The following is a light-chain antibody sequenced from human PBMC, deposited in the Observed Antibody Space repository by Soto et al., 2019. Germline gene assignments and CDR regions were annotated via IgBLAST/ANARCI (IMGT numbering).Light chain of an antibody. J-gene: IGKJ4*01. CDR1: QSVSSY. Sequence: EIVLTQSPATLSLSPGERATLSCRASQSVSSYLAWYQQKPGQAPRLLIYDASNRATGIPARFSGSGSGTDFTLTISSLEPEDFAVYYCQQRSNWPGGLTFGEGTKVEIK. V-gene: IGKV3-11*01. CDR3: QQRSNWPGGLT. CDR2: DAS.